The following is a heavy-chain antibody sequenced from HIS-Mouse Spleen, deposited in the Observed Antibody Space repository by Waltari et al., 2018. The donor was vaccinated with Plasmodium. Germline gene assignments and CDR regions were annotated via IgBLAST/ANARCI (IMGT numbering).Heavy chain of an antibody. V-gene: IGHV1-2*02. CDR3: ARVLGYKAAAGTFVEYFQH. D-gene: IGHD6-13*01. CDR2: INPNSGGT. J-gene: IGHJ1*01. CDR1: GYTFTGYY. Sequence: QVQLVQSGAEVKKPGASVKVSCTAAGYTFTGYYMTLVRQAPGQGLEWMGWINPNSGGTNYAQKFQGRVTMTRDTSISTAYMELSRLRSDDTAVYYCARVLGYKAAAGTFVEYFQHWGQGTLVTVSS.